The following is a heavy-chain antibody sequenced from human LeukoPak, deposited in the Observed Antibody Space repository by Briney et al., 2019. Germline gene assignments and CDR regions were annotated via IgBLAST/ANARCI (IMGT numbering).Heavy chain of an antibody. V-gene: IGHV1-8*01. Sequence: GASVKVSSKASGYTFTNYDINWVRQATGQGLEWMGWVNPSSHNTGYAQKFQGRVTMTMSTSINTAYMELSSLRSEDTAVYYCARAKTSTTTGYYYYGMDVWGQGTTVTVSS. CDR2: VNPSSHNT. CDR3: ARAKTSTTTGYYYYGMDV. CDR1: GYTFTNYD. J-gene: IGHJ6*02. D-gene: IGHD1-1*01.